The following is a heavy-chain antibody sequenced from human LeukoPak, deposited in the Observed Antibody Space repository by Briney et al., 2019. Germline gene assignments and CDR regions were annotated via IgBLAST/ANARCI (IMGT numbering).Heavy chain of an antibody. Sequence: SETLSLTCAVYGGSFSGYYWSWIRQPRGKGLEWIGEINHSGSTNYNPSLKSRVTISVDTSKNQFSLKLSSVTAADTAVYYCARGPYYYGSGSLTTSPDYWGQGTLVTVSS. CDR3: ARGPYYYGSGSLTTSPDY. J-gene: IGHJ4*02. CDR2: INHSGST. D-gene: IGHD3-10*01. CDR1: GGSFSGYY. V-gene: IGHV4-34*01.